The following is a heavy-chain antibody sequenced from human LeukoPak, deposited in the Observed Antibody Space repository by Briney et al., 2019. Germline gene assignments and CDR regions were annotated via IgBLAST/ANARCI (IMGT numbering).Heavy chain of an antibody. Sequence: AASVKVSCKASGYTFTSYGISWVRQAPGQGLEWMGWIDPNSGGTNDAQKFQGRVTMTRDTSISTAYMELSRLRSDDTAVYYCARGVEYSNSPGNYWGQGTLVTVSS. J-gene: IGHJ4*02. CDR2: IDPNSGGT. CDR1: GYTFTSYG. D-gene: IGHD6-6*01. V-gene: IGHV1-2*02. CDR3: ARGVEYSNSPGNY.